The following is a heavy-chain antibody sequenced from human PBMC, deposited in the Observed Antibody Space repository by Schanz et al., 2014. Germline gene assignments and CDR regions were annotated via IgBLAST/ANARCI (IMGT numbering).Heavy chain of an antibody. Sequence: EVQLVESGGGLVKPGGSLRLSCAASGFTFSSYSMNWVRQAPGKGLEWVSSISSSSSYIYYADSVKGRFTISRDNAKNSLYLQMNSLRAEDTAVYYCAREEGWGIAAAGPKHYYNSRDVWGQGTTVTVSS. CDR2: ISSSSSYI. D-gene: IGHD6-13*01. V-gene: IGHV3-21*01. CDR3: AREEGWGIAAAGPKHYYNSRDV. CDR1: GFTFSSYS. J-gene: IGHJ6*02.